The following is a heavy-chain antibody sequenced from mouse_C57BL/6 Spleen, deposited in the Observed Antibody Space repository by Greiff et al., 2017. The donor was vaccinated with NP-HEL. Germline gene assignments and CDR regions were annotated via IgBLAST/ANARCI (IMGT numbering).Heavy chain of an antibody. J-gene: IGHJ1*03. CDR1: GFSFNTYA. D-gene: IGHD2-2*01. CDR3: VRQGGGYDVYFDV. V-gene: IGHV10-1*01. Sequence: DVKLVESGGGLVQPKGSLKLSCAASGFSFNTYAMNWVRQAPGKGLEWVARIRSKSNNYATYYADSVKDRFTISRDDSESMLYLQMNNLKTEDTAMYYCVRQGGGYDVYFDVWGTGTTVTVSS. CDR2: IRSKSNNYAT.